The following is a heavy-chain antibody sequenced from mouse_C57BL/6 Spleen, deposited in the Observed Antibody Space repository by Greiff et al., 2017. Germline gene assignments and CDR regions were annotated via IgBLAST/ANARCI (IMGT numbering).Heavy chain of an antibody. CDR3: AREDGKAFFDY. D-gene: IGHD2-1*01. V-gene: IGHV1-64*01. Sequence: VQLQESGAELVKPGASVKLSCKASGYTFTSYWMHWVKQRPGQGLEWIGMIHPNSGSTNYNEKFKSKATLTVDKSSSTAYMQLSSLTSEDSAVYYCAREDGKAFFDYWGQGTTLTVSS. CDR2: IHPNSGST. CDR1: GYTFTSYW. J-gene: IGHJ2*01.